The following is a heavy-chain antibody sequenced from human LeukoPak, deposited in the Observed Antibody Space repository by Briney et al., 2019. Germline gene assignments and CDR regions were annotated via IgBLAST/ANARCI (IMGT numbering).Heavy chain of an antibody. J-gene: IGHJ4*02. V-gene: IGHV3-23*01. D-gene: IGHD3-10*01. CDR2: ISTGGDST. Sequence: GGSLRLSCAASGFTFSKYVMRWVRQAPGKGLEWVSAISTGGDSTYYAASVRGRFTISRDNSKNTLYLQMNSLRAEDTAVYYXXKYARAYGSGTLDYWGQGTLVTSPQ. CDR1: GFTFSKYV. CDR3: XKYARAYGSGTLDY.